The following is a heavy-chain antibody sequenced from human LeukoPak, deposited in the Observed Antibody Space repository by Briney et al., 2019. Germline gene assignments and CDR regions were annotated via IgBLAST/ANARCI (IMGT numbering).Heavy chain of an antibody. CDR1: GFTFSSYW. J-gene: IGHJ4*02. CDR3: AKDMGGATNYFDY. Sequence: GGSLRLSCAASGFTFSSYWMSWVRQAPGKGLEWVANIKQDGSEKYYVDSVKGRFTISRDNAKNSLYLQMNSLRAEDTALYYCAKDMGGATNYFDYWGQGTLVTVSS. V-gene: IGHV3-7*03. D-gene: IGHD1-26*01. CDR2: IKQDGSEK.